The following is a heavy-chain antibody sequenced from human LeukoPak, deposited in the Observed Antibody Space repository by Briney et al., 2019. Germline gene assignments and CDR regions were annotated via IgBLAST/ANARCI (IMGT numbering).Heavy chain of an antibody. Sequence: APVKVSCKASGGTFSSYAISWVRQAPGQGLEWMGGIIPIFGTANYAQKFQGRVTITADESTSTAYMELSSLRSEDTAVYYCAKVVSVYDSRDYWGQGTLVTVSS. CDR1: GGTFSSYA. V-gene: IGHV1-69*13. CDR2: IIPIFGTA. CDR3: AKVVSVYDSRDY. D-gene: IGHD5/OR15-5a*01. J-gene: IGHJ4*02.